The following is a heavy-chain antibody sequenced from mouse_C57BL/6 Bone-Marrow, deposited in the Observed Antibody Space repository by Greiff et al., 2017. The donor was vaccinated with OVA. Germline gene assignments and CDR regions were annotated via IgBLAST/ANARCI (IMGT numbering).Heavy chain of an antibody. CDR1: GYTFTSYD. CDR2: IYPRDGST. V-gene: IGHV1-85*01. Sequence: QVQLQQSGPELVKPGASVKLSCKASGYTFTSYDINWVKQRPGQGLEWIGWIYPRDGSTKYNEKFKGKAPLTVDTSSSTAYMELHSLTSEDSAVYFGARGGTGKRGAAYFDYWGQGTTLTVSS. D-gene: IGHD4-1*01. J-gene: IGHJ2*01. CDR3: ARGGTGKRGAAYFDY.